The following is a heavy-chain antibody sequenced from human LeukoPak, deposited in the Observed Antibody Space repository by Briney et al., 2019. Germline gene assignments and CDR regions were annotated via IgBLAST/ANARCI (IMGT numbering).Heavy chain of an antibody. CDR2: LIPIFGRA. J-gene: IGHJ4*02. CDR3: ARGFYGDYRGINLNYFDY. Sequence: SVKVSCKPSGGTFSSYAVCWVRQAPGQGLEWLGGLIPIFGRANYAQKFQGRVSITADESTSTAYMKLSSLRSEDTAVYYCARGFYGDYRGINLNYFDYWGQGTLVTVSS. D-gene: IGHD4-17*01. CDR1: GGTFSSYA. V-gene: IGHV1-69*13.